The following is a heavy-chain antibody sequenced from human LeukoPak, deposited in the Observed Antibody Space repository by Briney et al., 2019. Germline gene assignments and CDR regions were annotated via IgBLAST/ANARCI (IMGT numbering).Heavy chain of an antibody. J-gene: IGHJ4*02. CDR2: ISSSSSYI. CDR3: ARVAYCGGDCYSYYFGY. V-gene: IGHV3-21*01. D-gene: IGHD2-21*02. CDR1: GFTFSSYS. Sequence: PGGSLRLSCAASGFTFSSYSMNWVRQAPGKGLEWVSSISSSSSYIYYADSVKGRFTISRDNAKNSLYLQMNSLRAEDTAVYYCARVAYCGGDCYSYYFGYWGQGTLVTVSS.